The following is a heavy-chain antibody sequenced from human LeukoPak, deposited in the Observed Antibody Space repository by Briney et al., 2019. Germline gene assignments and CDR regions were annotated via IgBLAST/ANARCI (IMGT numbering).Heavy chain of an antibody. D-gene: IGHD2-8*02. V-gene: IGHV3-9*01. J-gene: IGHJ4*02. CDR1: GFTFNDYA. CDR3: TYDNSPGGLEY. Sequence: PGGSLRLSCAASGFTFNDYAMHWVRQAPGKGLEWVSGIFGKNGAKGHADSVKGRFTISRDNANNSLYLQMNSLRPDDTALYYCTYDNSPGGLEYWGQGTLATVSS. CDR2: IFGKNGAK.